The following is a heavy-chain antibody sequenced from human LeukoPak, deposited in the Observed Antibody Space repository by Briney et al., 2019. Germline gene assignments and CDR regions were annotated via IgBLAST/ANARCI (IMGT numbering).Heavy chain of an antibody. Sequence: SETLSLTCTVSGGSISHYYWSWIRQPPGKGLEWLGYVYYSGSTNYSPSLKSRVIISVDTSKNQLSLKLNSVTAADTAVYYCARTLAFGGVREAFYGMDVWGQGTPVTVSS. D-gene: IGHD3-16*01. CDR3: ARTLAFGGVREAFYGMDV. J-gene: IGHJ6*02. CDR2: VYYSGST. V-gene: IGHV4-59*01. CDR1: GGSISHYY.